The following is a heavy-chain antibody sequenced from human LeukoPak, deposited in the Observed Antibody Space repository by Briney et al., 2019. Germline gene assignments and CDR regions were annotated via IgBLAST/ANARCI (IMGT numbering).Heavy chain of an antibody. D-gene: IGHD3-22*01. CDR2: IRSKAYGWTT. CDR3: QTYYYDSSGYYYIDQ. V-gene: IGHV3-49*04. Sequence: GGSLRLSCTPSGFTFGDYDMSWVRQAPGKGLEWVGFIRSKAYGWTTEYAASVKVRFTISRDDSKSIAYLQMNSLKTKDTAVYYCQTYYYDSSGYYYIDQWGQGTLVTVSS. J-gene: IGHJ4*02. CDR1: GFTFGDYD.